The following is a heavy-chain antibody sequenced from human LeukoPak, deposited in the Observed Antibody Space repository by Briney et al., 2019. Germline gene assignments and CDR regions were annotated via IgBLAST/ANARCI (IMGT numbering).Heavy chain of an antibody. CDR2: IYYSGST. CDR1: GGSISSSSYY. Sequence: SETLSLTCTVSGGSISSSSYYWGWIRQPPGKGLEWIGSIYYSGSTYYNPSLKSRVTISVDTSKNQFSLKLSSVTAADTAVYYCARHARSIVVVVAASSPFDYWGRGTLVTVSS. CDR3: ARHARSIVVVVAASSPFDY. D-gene: IGHD2-15*01. J-gene: IGHJ4*02. V-gene: IGHV4-39*01.